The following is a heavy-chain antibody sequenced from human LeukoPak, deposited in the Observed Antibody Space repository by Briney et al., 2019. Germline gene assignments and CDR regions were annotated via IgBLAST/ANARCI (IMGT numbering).Heavy chain of an antibody. CDR2: IYYSGST. J-gene: IGHJ4*02. Sequence: SETLSLTCTASGGSISSGGYYWSWIRQHPGKGLEWIGYIYYSGSTYYNPSLKSRVTISVDTSKNQFSLKLSSVTAADTAVYYCARMGPDCSGGSCYSEAYWGQGTLVTVSS. D-gene: IGHD2-15*01. CDR1: GGSISSGGYY. CDR3: ARMGPDCSGGSCYSEAY. V-gene: IGHV4-31*03.